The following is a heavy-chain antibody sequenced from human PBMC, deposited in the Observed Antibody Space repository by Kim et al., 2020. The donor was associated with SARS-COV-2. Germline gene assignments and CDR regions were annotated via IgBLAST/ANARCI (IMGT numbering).Heavy chain of an antibody. V-gene: IGHV3-15*01. CDR3: TREQGVTHQHYYGMDA. D-gene: IGHD2-21*02. Sequence: GGSLRLSCAASGFTFSNAWMTWVRQAPGKGLEWVARIKGKTDYGTVDYSTSVRNRFTISRDDSENTLYLQMDGLRPEDTAIYYCTREQGVTHQHYYGMDAWGQGTSVTVSS. J-gene: IGHJ6*02. CDR2: IKGKTDYGTV. CDR1: GFTFSNAW.